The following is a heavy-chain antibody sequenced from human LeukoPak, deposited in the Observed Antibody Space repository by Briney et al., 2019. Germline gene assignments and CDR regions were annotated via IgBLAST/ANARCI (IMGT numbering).Heavy chain of an antibody. CDR1: GGSISSYY. J-gene: IGHJ4*02. Sequence: SETLSLTCTVSGGSISSYYWSWIRQPPGKGLEWIGYIYYSGSTNYNPSLKSRVTISVDTSKNQFSLKLSSVTAADTAVYYCAGERGYYYDSSGYYLSYWGQGTLVTASS. CDR2: IYYSGST. D-gene: IGHD3-22*01. V-gene: IGHV4-59*01. CDR3: AGERGYYYDSSGYYLSY.